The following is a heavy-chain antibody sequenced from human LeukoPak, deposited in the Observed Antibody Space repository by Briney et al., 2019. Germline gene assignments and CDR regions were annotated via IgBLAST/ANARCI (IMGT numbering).Heavy chain of an antibody. CDR1: GFTFSSYA. V-gene: IGHV3-23*01. Sequence: GGSLRLSCAASGFTFSSYAMTWVRQAPGKGLEWVSTISSSGYSTYYADSVKGRFTISRDNSKNTLYLQLNSLRAEDTTVYYCAKTTYASNSSGWYNHFDYWGQGTLVTVSS. J-gene: IGHJ4*02. CDR2: ISSSGYST. CDR3: AKTTYASNSSGWYNHFDY. D-gene: IGHD6-19*01.